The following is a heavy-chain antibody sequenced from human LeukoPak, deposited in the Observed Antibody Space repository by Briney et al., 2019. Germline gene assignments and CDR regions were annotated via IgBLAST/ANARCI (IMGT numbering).Heavy chain of an antibody. D-gene: IGHD3-22*01. CDR2: IYASGST. J-gene: IGHJ5*02. Sequence: PAETLSLTCTVSGGSISSYYWSWIRQPAGKGLEWIGRIYASGSTNYNPSLKSRVTMSVDTSKNQFSLKLSSVTAADTAVYYCARVGPDYYDSSGYYSTPWFDPWGHVTLVTVSS. V-gene: IGHV4-4*07. CDR3: ARVGPDYYDSSGYYSTPWFDP. CDR1: GGSISSYY.